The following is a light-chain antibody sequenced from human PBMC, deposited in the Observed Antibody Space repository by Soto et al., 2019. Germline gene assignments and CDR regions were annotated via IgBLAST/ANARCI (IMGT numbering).Light chain of an antibody. V-gene: IGKV3-20*01. J-gene: IGKJ3*01. CDR2: GAS. CDR1: QSVSRNN. Sequence: ETVLTQSPGTLSLSPGERATLSCRASQSVSRNNLVWYQQRPGQPPRLLIYGASSRATGIPDRFSGSGSGTDFSLTISRLEPEDFAVYYCQQYGSSPLTFGPGTKVDIK. CDR3: QQYGSSPLT.